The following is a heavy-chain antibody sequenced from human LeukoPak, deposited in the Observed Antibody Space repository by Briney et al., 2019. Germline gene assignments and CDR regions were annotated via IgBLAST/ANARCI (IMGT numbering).Heavy chain of an antibody. J-gene: IGHJ5*02. V-gene: IGHV4-39*01. CDR1: GGSISSGPYY. CDR2: IYYGENT. CDR3: ARHRAAAASPWFDP. Sequence: SETLSLTCTVSGGSISSGPYYWGWIRQPPGKGLEWIGNIYYGENTYYNPSLKSRVTISVDKSKNQFSLKVSSVTAADTAVYYCARHRAAAASPWFDPWGQGTLVTVSS. D-gene: IGHD6-13*01.